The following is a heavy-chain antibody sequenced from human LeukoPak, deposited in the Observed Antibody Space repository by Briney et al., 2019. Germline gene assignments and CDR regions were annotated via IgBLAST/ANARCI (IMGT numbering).Heavy chain of an antibody. CDR3: ARTEFSGYSYSPLDY. CDR1: GFTFSSYA. D-gene: IGHD5-18*01. J-gene: IGHJ4*02. CDR2: IWYDGSNK. V-gene: IGHV3-33*08. Sequence: TGGSLRLSCAVSGFTFSSYAMHWVRQAPGKGLEWVAVIWYDGSNKYYADSVKGRFTISRDNSKNTLYLQMNSLRAEDTAVYYCARTEFSGYSYSPLDYWGQGTLVTVSS.